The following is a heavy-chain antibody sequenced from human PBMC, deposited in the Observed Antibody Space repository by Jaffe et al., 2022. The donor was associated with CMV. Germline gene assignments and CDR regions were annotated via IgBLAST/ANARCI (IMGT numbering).Heavy chain of an antibody. Sequence: QVQLVESGGGVVQPGRSLRLSCAASGFTFSSYGMHWVRQAPGKGLEWVAVISYDGSNKYYADSVKGRFTISRDNSKNTLYLQMNSLRAEDTAVYYCAKSPGRSSAEWLRKDYFDYWGQGTLVTVSS. J-gene: IGHJ4*02. CDR2: ISYDGSNK. CDR3: AKSPGRSSAEWLRKDYFDY. V-gene: IGHV3-30*18. CDR1: GFTFSSYG. D-gene: IGHD5-12*01.